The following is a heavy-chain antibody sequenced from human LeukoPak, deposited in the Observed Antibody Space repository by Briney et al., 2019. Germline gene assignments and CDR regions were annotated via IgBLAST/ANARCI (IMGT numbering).Heavy chain of an antibody. J-gene: IGHJ3*02. V-gene: IGHV3-48*02. CDR2: ISSGSSTI. CDR1: GFVFSNYS. CDR3: ARENIVVVTAIRDAFDI. Sequence: GGSLRLSCAASGFVFSNYSMNWVRQAPGKGLEWVSYISSGSSTIYYADSVKGRFTISRDNAKNSLCLQMNSLRDEDTAVYYCARENIVVVTAIRDAFDIWGQGTMVTVSS. D-gene: IGHD2-21*02.